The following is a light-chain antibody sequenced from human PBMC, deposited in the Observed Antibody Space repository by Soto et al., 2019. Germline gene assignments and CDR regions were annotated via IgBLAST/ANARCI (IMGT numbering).Light chain of an antibody. CDR1: QSVSSSY. CDR3: QQHGSSLTWT. Sequence: EIVLTQSPGTLSLSPGERATLSCRASQSVSSSYLAWYQQKFGQAPRLLTYGASSRATGIPDRFSGSGSGTDFTLTISRLEPEDFAVYYCQQHGSSLTWTFGQGTKVDIK. J-gene: IGKJ1*01. CDR2: GAS. V-gene: IGKV3-20*01.